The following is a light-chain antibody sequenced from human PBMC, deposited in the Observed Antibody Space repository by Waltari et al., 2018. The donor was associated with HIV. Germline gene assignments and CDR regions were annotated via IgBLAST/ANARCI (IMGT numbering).Light chain of an antibody. CDR3: CSYAGNYVWL. CDR2: DVS. J-gene: IGLJ3*02. CDR1: ISDVRGYNY. Sequence: QSALTQPRSVSGSPGQSAPISCTGTISDVRGYNYVSWYHQYPGKAPKVMIYDVSKRPSGVPDRFSGSKSGNTASLTISGLQAEDEADYYCCSYAGNYVWLFGGRTKLTVL. V-gene: IGLV2-11*01.